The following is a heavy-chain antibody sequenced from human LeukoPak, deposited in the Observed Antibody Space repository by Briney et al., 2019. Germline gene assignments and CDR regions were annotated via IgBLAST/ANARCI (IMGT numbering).Heavy chain of an antibody. V-gene: IGHV4-59*01. J-gene: IGHJ4*02. CDR1: GGSFSSYY. Sequence: PSETLSLTCTVSGGSFSSYYWNWIRQPPEKGLEWIGYIYHSGSTNYNPSLKSRVTILVDTSKNQFSLKLSSVTAADTAVYYCARTGWETYYFDSWGQGTLVTVSS. D-gene: IGHD1-26*01. CDR3: ARTGWETYYFDS. CDR2: IYHSGST.